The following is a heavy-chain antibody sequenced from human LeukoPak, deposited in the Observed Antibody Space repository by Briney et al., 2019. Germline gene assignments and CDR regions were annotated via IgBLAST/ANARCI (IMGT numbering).Heavy chain of an antibody. V-gene: IGHV3-48*02. CDR1: GFTFSSYS. CDR3: ARGALDFDY. Sequence: GGSLRLSCAASGFTFSSYSMNWVRQAPGKGLEWVSYISRSSSTIYYADSVKGRFTISRDNAKNSLYLHMNSLKDEDTAVYYCARGALDFDYWGQGTLVTVSS. J-gene: IGHJ4*02. CDR2: ISRSSSTI.